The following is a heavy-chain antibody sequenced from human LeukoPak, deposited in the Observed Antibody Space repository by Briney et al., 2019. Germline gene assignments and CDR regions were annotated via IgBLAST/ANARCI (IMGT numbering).Heavy chain of an antibody. Sequence: GGSLRLSCAASGFIFDEYAMHWVRQAPGKGLEWVSGISGSGGSTYYADSVKGRFTISRDNSKNTLYLQMNSLRAEDTAVYYCAKARLYYYYGMDVWGQGTTVTVSS. CDR1: GFIFDEYA. CDR2: ISGSGGST. CDR3: AKARLYYYYGMDV. V-gene: IGHV3-23*01. D-gene: IGHD3-22*01. J-gene: IGHJ6*02.